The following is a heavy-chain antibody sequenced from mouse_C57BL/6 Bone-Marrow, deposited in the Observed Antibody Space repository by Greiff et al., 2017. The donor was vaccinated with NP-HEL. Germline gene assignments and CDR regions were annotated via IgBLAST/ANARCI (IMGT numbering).Heavy chain of an antibody. D-gene: IGHD1-1*01. CDR3: ARWDYYCSSYWYFDV. V-gene: IGHV1-81*01. J-gene: IGHJ1*03. CDR1: GYTFTSYG. CDR2: IYPRSGNT. Sequence: QVQLQQSGAELARPGASVKLSCKASGYTFTSYGISWVKQRTGQGLEWIGEIYPRSGNTYYTAKFKGKATLTADKSSSTAYMELRSLTSEDSAVYFCARWDYYCSSYWYFDVWGTGTTVTVSS.